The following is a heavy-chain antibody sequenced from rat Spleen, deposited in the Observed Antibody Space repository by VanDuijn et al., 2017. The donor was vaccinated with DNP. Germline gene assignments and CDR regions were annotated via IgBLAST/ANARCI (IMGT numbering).Heavy chain of an antibody. CDR2: ISYDGSST. D-gene: IGHD4-3*01. CDR3: TTVRISG. J-gene: IGHJ2*01. V-gene: IGHV5-20*01. Sequence: EVQLVESGGGLVQPGRSMKLSCAASGFTFSNYDMAWVRQAPTKGLEWVASISYDGSSTYYRDSVKGRFTISRDNAKSTLYLQMDSLRSEDTATYYCTTVRISGWGQGVMVTVSS. CDR1: GFTFSNYD.